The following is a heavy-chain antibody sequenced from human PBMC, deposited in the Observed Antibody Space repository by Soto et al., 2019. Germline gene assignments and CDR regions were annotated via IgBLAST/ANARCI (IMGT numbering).Heavy chain of an antibody. J-gene: IGHJ4*02. Sequence: SLRLSCAASGFTFDDYAMHWVRQAPGKGLEWVSGISWNSGSIGYADSVKGRFTISRDNAKNSLYLQMNSLRAEDTALYYCAKPTNYDILTGYYLDWGQGTLVTVSS. CDR3: AKPTNYDILTGYYLD. CDR2: ISWNSGSI. D-gene: IGHD3-9*01. CDR1: GFTFDDYA. V-gene: IGHV3-9*01.